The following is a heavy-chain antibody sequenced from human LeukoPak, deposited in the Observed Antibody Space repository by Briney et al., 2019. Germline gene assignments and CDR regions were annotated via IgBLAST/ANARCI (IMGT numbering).Heavy chain of an antibody. Sequence: GGSLRLSCAASGFTFSSYWMNWVRQAPGKGLEWVSYISSSGSTIYYADSVKGRFTISRDNAKNSLYLQMNSLRAEDTAVYYCAREDYGGKTFDYWGQGTLVTVSS. J-gene: IGHJ4*02. CDR3: AREDYGGKTFDY. CDR2: ISSSGSTI. CDR1: GFTFSSYW. D-gene: IGHD4-23*01. V-gene: IGHV3-48*03.